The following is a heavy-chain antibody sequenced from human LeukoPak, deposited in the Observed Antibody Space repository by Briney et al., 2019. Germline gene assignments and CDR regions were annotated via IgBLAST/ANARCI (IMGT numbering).Heavy chain of an antibody. J-gene: IGHJ5*02. V-gene: IGHV3-66*04. D-gene: IGHD3-9*01. CDR3: ARRLFDRGVYLAAIDP. Sequence: GGSLRLSCAVSGFSVSSNYMNWVRQAPGKGLEWVSVIYSDGSTYYVDSVKGRFTISRDNSKNTVYLQMNSLRAGDTAVYYCARRLFDRGVYLAAIDPWGQGTLVTVSS. CDR2: IYSDGST. CDR1: GFSVSSNY.